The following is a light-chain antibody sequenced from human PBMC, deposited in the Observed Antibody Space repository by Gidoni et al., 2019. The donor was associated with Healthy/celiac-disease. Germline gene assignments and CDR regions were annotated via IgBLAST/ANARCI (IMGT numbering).Light chain of an antibody. Sequence: QSVLPQPPSVSGAPGQRVTISCPGSSSNIGAGYDVHWYQQLPGTAPKLLIYGNSNRPSGVPDRFSGSKSGTSASLAITGLQAEDEADYYCQSYDSSLSVVVFGGGTKLTVL. CDR2: GNS. CDR3: QSYDSSLSVVV. J-gene: IGLJ2*01. V-gene: IGLV1-40*01. CDR1: SSNIGAGYD.